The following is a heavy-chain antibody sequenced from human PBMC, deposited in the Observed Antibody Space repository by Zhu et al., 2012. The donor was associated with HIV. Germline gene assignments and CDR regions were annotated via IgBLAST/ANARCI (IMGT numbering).Heavy chain of an antibody. Sequence: QVQLQESGPGLVKPSETLSLTCTVSGGSISSSSYYWGWIRQPPGKGLEWIGTIYYVGRTYYNSSLKSRVTISLDTSKNQFSLKLTSVTAADTAVSYCARQYDGSGYLYFYGMDVWGPKGPRSTVSS. V-gene: IGHV4-39*07. CDR3: ARQYDGSGYLYFYGMDV. CDR1: GGSISSSSYY. D-gene: IGHD3-22*01. CDR2: IYYVGRT. J-gene: IGHJ6*01.